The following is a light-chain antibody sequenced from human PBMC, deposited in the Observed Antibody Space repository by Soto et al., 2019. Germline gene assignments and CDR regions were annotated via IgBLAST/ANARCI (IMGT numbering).Light chain of an antibody. CDR1: SSDVGGYNY. CDR2: DVS. CDR3: SSYTSNNTLYV. V-gene: IGLV2-14*01. J-gene: IGLJ1*01. Sequence: QSVLTQPASVSGSPGQSITTSCTGSSSDVGGYNYVSWYQQHPGKAPKLMIYDVSNRPSGVSNRFSGSKSGNTASLTITGLQAEDEADFYCSSYTSNNTLYVFGTGTKVTVL.